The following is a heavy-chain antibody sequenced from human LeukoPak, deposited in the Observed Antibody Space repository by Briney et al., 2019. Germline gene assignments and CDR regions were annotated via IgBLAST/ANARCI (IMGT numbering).Heavy chain of an antibody. D-gene: IGHD2/OR15-2a*01. CDR3: AREDSNSENF. J-gene: IGHJ4*02. V-gene: IGHV1-18*01. CDR2: IAAYNGAT. Sequence: ASVKVSCKASVYPFTSYGLSWVRQTPGRGLQWMGWIAAYNGATNYAQTFQRRISMTTDTSTNTGYMELRSLTSDDPAVYYCAREDSNSENFWGQGTLVTVPS. CDR1: VYPFTSYG.